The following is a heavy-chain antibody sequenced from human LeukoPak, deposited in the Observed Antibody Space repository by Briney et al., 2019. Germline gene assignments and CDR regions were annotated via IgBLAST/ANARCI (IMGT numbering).Heavy chain of an antibody. J-gene: IGHJ3*02. Sequence: SETLSLTCAVYGGSFSGYYWSWIRQPPGKGLEWIGEINHSGSTNYNPSLKSRVAISEDTSKNQFYLKLSSVAAADTAVYYCARAREKGGYYYHNAFDIWGQGTMVTVSS. D-gene: IGHD3-22*01. CDR2: INHSGST. V-gene: IGHV4-34*01. CDR1: GGSFSGYY. CDR3: ARAREKGGYYYHNAFDI.